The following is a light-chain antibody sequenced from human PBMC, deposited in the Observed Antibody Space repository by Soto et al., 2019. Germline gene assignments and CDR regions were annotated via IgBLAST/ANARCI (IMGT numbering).Light chain of an antibody. CDR3: CSYAGSSTFGYV. V-gene: IGLV2-11*01. CDR1: SSDVGSYDY. Sequence: QSVLIQPPSVSGSPGQSVTISCTGTSSDVGSYDYVSWYQQHPGTVPKPMIYNVNTQPSGVPDRFSGSKSGNTASMTISGLQAEDEADYYCCSYAGSSTFGYVFGTGTKVTVL. CDR2: NVN. J-gene: IGLJ1*01.